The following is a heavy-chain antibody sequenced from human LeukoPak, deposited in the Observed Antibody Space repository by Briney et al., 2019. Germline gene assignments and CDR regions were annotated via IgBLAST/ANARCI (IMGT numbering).Heavy chain of an antibody. D-gene: IGHD5-18*01. Sequence: SETLSLTCTVSGGSISSYYWSWIRQPPGKGLEWIGYIYYSGSTNYNPSLKSRVTISVDTSKNQFSLKLSSVTAADTAVYYCARAGYSYGYYHYGMDVWGQGTTVTVSS. J-gene: IGHJ6*02. CDR1: GGSISSYY. V-gene: IGHV4-59*01. CDR2: IYYSGST. CDR3: ARAGYSYGYYHYGMDV.